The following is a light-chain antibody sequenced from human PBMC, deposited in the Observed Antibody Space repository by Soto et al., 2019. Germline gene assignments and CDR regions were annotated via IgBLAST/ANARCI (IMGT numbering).Light chain of an antibody. CDR3: QQYNSYSLT. CDR2: DVS. CDR1: QTLSSW. J-gene: IGKJ4*01. V-gene: IGKV1-5*01. Sequence: DIRMTQSPSTLSAAVGDRVTITCRASQTLSSWLAWYQQKPGKAPKLLIYDVSSLESGVPSRFSGSGSGTEFTLTISSLQPDDFATYYGQQYNSYSLTFGGGTKVEIK.